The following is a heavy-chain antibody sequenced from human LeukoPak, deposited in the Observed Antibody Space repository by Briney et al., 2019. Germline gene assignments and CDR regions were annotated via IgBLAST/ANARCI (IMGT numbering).Heavy chain of an antibody. V-gene: IGHV4-34*01. D-gene: IGHD2-15*01. CDR2: INHSGST. Sequence: SSETLSLTCAVYGGSFSGYSWTWIRQPPGKGLEWIGEINHSGSTNYNPSLKSRVTISVDTSKNQFSLKLSSVTAADTAVYYCARVFGYCSGGSCYSISYYYYYMDVWGKGTTVTVSS. CDR3: ARVFGYCSGGSCYSISYYYYYMDV. J-gene: IGHJ6*03. CDR1: GGSFSGYS.